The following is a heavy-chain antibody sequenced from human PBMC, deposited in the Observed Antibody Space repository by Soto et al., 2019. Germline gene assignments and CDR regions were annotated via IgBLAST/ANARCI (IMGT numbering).Heavy chain of an antibody. D-gene: IGHD3-3*01. CDR2: IYSGGST. J-gene: IGHJ6*02. Sequence: GSLRLSCAASGFTVSSNYMSWVRQAPGKGLEWVSVIYSGGSTYYADSVKGRFTISRDNSKNTLYLQMNSLRAEDTAVYYCASSTYYDFWSGYHQGYYYGMDVWGQGT. CDR3: ASSTYYDFWSGYHQGYYYGMDV. V-gene: IGHV3-53*01. CDR1: GFTVSSNY.